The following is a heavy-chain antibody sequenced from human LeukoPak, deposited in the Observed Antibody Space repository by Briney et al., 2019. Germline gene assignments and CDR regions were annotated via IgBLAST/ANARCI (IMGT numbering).Heavy chain of an antibody. CDR2: TSSDLNVK. CDR1: GFTFRNYV. Sequence: PGGSLRLSCAASGFTFRNYVIHWVRQAPGKGLEWVAVTSSDLNVKLYADSVKGRFTISRDNSRSTLYLQMNSLRAEDTAVYYCARDPDPYGFDYWGQGTLVTVSS. D-gene: IGHD4-17*01. J-gene: IGHJ4*02. CDR3: ARDPDPYGFDY. V-gene: IGHV3-30-3*01.